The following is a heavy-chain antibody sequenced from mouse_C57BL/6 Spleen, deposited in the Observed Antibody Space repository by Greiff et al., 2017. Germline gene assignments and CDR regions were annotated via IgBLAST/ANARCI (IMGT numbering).Heavy chain of an antibody. CDR3: ARAFITTVYAMDY. J-gene: IGHJ4*01. CDR2: IDPSDSYT. Sequence: QVQLQQPGAELVRPGTSVKLSCKASGYTFTSYWMHWVKQRPGQGLEWIGVIDPSDSYTNYNQKFKGKATLTVDTSSSTAYRRLSSLTSEDSAVYYCARAFITTVYAMDYWGQGTSVTVSS. CDR1: GYTFTSYW. D-gene: IGHD1-1*01. V-gene: IGHV1-59*01.